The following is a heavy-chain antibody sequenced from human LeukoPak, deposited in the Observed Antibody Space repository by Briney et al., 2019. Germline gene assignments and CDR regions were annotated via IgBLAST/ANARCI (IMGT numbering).Heavy chain of an antibody. CDR1: GYTFTTYY. V-gene: IGHV1-2*02. Sequence: GASVKVSCKPSGYTFTTYYLHWVRQAPGQGLEWMGWINPKNGGTNYAQKFQGRFTMTRDTSINTAYTELSGLTSDDTAVYYCARDPSNRYYTDVWGIGTTVTVSS. J-gene: IGHJ6*03. CDR2: INPKNGGT. D-gene: IGHD1-14*01. CDR3: ARDPSNRYYTDV.